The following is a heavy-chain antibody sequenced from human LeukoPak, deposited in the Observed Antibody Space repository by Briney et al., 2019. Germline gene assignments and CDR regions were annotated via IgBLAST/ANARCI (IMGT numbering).Heavy chain of an antibody. Sequence: QSGGSLRLSCAASGFSLTNFDMNWIRQAPGKGLEWVSFFSVRYNVMYYADSVKGRFTVSRDEAKNSLYLQMNSLRAEDTALYYCARDLPVAAADFWGQGTLVTVSS. CDR2: FSVRYNVM. D-gene: IGHD6-13*01. J-gene: IGHJ4*02. V-gene: IGHV3-48*03. CDR3: ARDLPVAAADF. CDR1: GFSLTNFD.